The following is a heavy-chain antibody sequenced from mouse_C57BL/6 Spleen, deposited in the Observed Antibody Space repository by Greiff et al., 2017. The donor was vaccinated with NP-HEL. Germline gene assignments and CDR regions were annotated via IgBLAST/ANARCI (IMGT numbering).Heavy chain of an antibody. J-gene: IGHJ4*01. Sequence: VQLQQSGPGLVQPSQSLSITCTVSGFSLTSYGVHWVRQSPGKGLEWLGVIWRGGSTDYNAAFMSRLSITKDNSKSQVFFKMNSLQADDTAIYYCANIYYDYSYAMDYWGQGTSVTVSS. CDR1: GFSLTSYG. D-gene: IGHD2-4*01. V-gene: IGHV2-5*01. CDR2: IWRGGST. CDR3: ANIYYDYSYAMDY.